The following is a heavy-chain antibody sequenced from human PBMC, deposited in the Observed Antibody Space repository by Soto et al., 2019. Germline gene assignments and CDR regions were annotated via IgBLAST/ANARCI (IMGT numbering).Heavy chain of an antibody. D-gene: IGHD1-26*01. Sequence: XQLVQSGAEVKXPGSSVKVSCKASXGTXXXXXISWVRQXXXXXXXXMGGIMPLYAKPTYAQPFLGRLTSAADEHTSTVYMELSSLRSEDTALYYCASLNNWSSGDGRIDVWGRGTAVSVSS. CDR1: XGTXXXXX. CDR2: IMPLYAKP. V-gene: IGHV1-69*01. CDR3: ASLNNWSSGDGRIDV. J-gene: IGHJ6*02.